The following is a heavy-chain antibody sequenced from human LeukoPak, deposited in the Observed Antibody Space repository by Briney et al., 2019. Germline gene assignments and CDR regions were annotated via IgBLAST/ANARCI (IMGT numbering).Heavy chain of an antibody. V-gene: IGHV4-34*01. CDR3: ARGGCSGGSCYSRQYYYYYYMDV. CDR2: INHSGST. Sequence: SETLSPTCAVYGGSFSGYYWSWIRQPPGKGLEWIGEINHSGSTNYNPSLKSRVTISVDTSKNQFSLKLSSVTAADTAVYYCARGGCSGGSCYSRQYYYYYYMDVWGKGTTVTVSS. D-gene: IGHD2-15*01. J-gene: IGHJ6*03. CDR1: GGSFSGYY.